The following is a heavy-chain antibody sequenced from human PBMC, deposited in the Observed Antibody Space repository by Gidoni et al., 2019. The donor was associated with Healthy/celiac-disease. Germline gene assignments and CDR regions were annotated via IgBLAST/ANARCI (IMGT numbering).Heavy chain of an antibody. Sequence: QVQLVESGGGVVQPGRSLRLSCAASGFTFSSHAMHWVRQAPGKGLEWVAVRSYDGSNKYYADSVKGRFTSSRDNSKNTLYLQMNSLRAEDTAVYYCAREGWDIVGATNYYYGMDVWGQGTTVTVSS. D-gene: IGHD1-26*01. CDR2: RSYDGSNK. CDR1: GFTFSSHA. J-gene: IGHJ6*02. V-gene: IGHV3-30*01. CDR3: AREGWDIVGATNYYYGMDV.